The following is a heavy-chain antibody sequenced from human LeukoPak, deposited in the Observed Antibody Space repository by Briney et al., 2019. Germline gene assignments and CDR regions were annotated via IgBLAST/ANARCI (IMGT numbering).Heavy chain of an antibody. CDR1: GYIFTGHY. D-gene: IGHD6-13*01. CDR3: AREVIVKGSSSWYGSEFDY. CDR2: INPNSGDT. J-gene: IGHJ4*02. V-gene: IGHV1-2*02. Sequence: ASVKVSCKASGYIFTGHYLHWVRQAPGQGLEWMGWINPNSGDTKSIQKFQGRVTMTRDTSISTAYMELSRLRSDDTAVYYCAREVIVKGSSSWYGSEFDYWGQGTLVTVSS.